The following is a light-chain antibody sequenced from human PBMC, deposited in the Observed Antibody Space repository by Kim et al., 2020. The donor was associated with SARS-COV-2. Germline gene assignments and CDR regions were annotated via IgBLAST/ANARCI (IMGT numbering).Light chain of an antibody. J-gene: IGKJ2*01. CDR2: LAS. CDR3: QHYSRFPYT. CDR1: ENIGTW. Sequence: GDRVTITCRASENIGTWLAWYQQKPGRAPSLLTYLASTLESGVPSRFSGTGYGTEFSLSITSLQPDDFATYYCQHYSRFPYTFGQGTKLEI. V-gene: IGKV1-5*03.